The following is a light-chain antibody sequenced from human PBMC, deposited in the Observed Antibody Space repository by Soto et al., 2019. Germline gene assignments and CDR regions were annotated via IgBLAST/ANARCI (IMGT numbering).Light chain of an antibody. V-gene: IGKV3-20*01. Sequence: ETVLTQSPGTLSLSPGERATHSCRASQSISSNYLAWYQQKPGQGPSLLIYGASSRATGIPDRFSGSGSGTDFTLTISRLESEDFAVYYCQQYGNSPWTFGQGTKVEIK. CDR1: QSISSNY. CDR2: GAS. CDR3: QQYGNSPWT. J-gene: IGKJ1*01.